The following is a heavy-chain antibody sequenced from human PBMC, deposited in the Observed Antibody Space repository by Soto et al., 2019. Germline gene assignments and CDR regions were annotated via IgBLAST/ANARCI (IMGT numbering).Heavy chain of an antibody. Sequence: EVQLVESGGGLVQPGGSLRLSCAASGFTFSYHAMHWVRQAPGKGLEYVSGISSNGHSSFYVDSVKDRFTISRDNSKNTLYRQMGSLRAEDMGVYYGARDSGVSSSAPLDYWGQGTLVTVSS. D-gene: IGHD6-25*01. CDR3: ARDSGVSSSAPLDY. V-gene: IGHV3-64*07. CDR1: GFTFSYHA. CDR2: ISSNGHSS. J-gene: IGHJ4*02.